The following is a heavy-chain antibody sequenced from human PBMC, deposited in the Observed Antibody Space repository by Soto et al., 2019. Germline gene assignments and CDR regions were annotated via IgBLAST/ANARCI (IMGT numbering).Heavy chain of an antibody. V-gene: IGHV3-30-3*01. D-gene: IGHD6-13*01. CDR1: GFTFSSYA. CDR3: ARDVPSIAAAHKQQAVRYYYYGMDV. Sequence: GSLRLSCAASGFTFSSYAMHWVRQAPGKGLEWVAVISYDGSNKYYADSVKGRFTISRDNSKNTLYLQMNSLRAEDTAGYYCARDVPSIAAAHKQQAVRYYYYGMDVWGQGTTVTVSS. CDR2: ISYDGSNK. J-gene: IGHJ6*02.